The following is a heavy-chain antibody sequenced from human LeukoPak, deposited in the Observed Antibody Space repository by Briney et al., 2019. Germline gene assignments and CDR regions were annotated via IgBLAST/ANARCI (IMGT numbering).Heavy chain of an antibody. J-gene: IGHJ4*02. D-gene: IGHD6-19*01. CDR3: AKGLSVAGTAY. V-gene: IGHV4-4*02. CDR1: GGSISSSNW. Sequence: PSGTLSLTCAVSGGSISSSNWWSRVRQPPGKGLEWIGTIYHSGSTYYNPSLKSRVTMSMDTSENQLSLKLSSVTAADTAVYYCAKGLSVAGTAYWGQGILVTVSS. CDR2: IYHSGST.